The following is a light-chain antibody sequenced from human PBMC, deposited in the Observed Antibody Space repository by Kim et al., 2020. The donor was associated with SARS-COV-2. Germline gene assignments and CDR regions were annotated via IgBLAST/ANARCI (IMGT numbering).Light chain of an antibody. CDR3: QQYGNSPWT. V-gene: IGKV3-20*01. CDR2: DAS. Sequence: SPGDRATRSCRASQSVINNYLAWYQQKPGQAPRLLMYDASTRATDIPDSFSGSGSGTDFTLTISRLEPEDFAVYYCQQYGNSPWTFGQGTKVDIK. J-gene: IGKJ1*01. CDR1: QSVINNY.